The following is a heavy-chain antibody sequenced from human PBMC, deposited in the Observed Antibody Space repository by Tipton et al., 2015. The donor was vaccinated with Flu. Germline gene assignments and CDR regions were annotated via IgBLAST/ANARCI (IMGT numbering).Heavy chain of an antibody. D-gene: IGHD4-17*01. J-gene: IGHJ5*02. Sequence: TLSLTCSVSGFSISSLYYWGWIRQTPEKGLEWIGSIYHSGNTYYNPSLKSRVTISIDTAKSQFSLNVKSVTAADTAVYYCARRFRLDSVTLNWFDHWGQGTLVIVSS. CDR3: ARRFRLDSVTLNWFDH. CDR2: IYHSGNT. V-gene: IGHV4-38-2*01. CDR1: GFSISSLYY.